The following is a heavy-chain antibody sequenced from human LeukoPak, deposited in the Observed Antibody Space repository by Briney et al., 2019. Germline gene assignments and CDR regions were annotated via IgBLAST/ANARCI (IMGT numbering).Heavy chain of an antibody. V-gene: IGHV3-7*01. Sequence: GGSLRLSCVACGFTFSNYWMSWVRQAPGKGLEWVAKIKQDGSEKYYVDSVKGRFTISRDNAKNSLSLQMNSLRAEDTAVYYCARDQGYCTSASCRGDAFDVWGQGSMISVSS. CDR2: IKQDGSEK. CDR3: ARDQGYCTSASCRGDAFDV. J-gene: IGHJ3*01. D-gene: IGHD2-2*01. CDR1: GFTFSNYW.